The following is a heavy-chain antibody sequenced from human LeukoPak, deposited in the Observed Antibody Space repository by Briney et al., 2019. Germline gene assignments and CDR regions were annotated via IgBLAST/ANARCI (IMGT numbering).Heavy chain of an antibody. CDR1: GYSFSTNM. J-gene: IGHJ4*01. CDR3: MSAHGY. V-gene: IGHV3-7*01. Sequence: GGSLRLSCVVSGYSFSTNMMTWVRQAPGKGLEWVATILPGGKESYRVDSVKGRFTISRDNAKNSLFLQMNSLRVDDTAVYYCMSAHGYWGHGTLVTVSS. CDR2: ILPGGKES.